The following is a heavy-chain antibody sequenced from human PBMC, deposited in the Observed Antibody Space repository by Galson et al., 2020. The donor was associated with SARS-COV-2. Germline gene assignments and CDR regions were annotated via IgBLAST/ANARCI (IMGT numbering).Heavy chain of an antibody. Sequence: GESLKISCAASGFTFSSYSMNWVRQAPGKGLEWVSSISSSSSYIYYADSVKGRFTISRDNAKNSLYLQMNSLRAEDTAVYYCARDLYPNTVVDYWGQGTLVTVSS. D-gene: IGHD4-4*01. CDR1: GFTFSSYS. V-gene: IGHV3-21*01. CDR3: ARDLYPNTVVDY. J-gene: IGHJ4*02. CDR2: ISSSSSYI.